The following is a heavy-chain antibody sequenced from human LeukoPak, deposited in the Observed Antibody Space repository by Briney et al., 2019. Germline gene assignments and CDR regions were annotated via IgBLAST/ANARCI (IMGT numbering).Heavy chain of an antibody. CDR2: IYSPGT. D-gene: IGHD3-22*01. Sequence: SQTLSLTCTVSAGSINSGDYYWSWIRQPAGKGLEWIGRIYSPGTNYNYNPSLKSRVTISIDTSKNQFSLKLTSVTAADTAVYYCARGVGTSYDSSRDAFDIWGQGTMVTVSS. CDR3: ARGVGTSYDSSRDAFDI. CDR1: AGSINSGDYY. V-gene: IGHV4-61*02. J-gene: IGHJ3*02.